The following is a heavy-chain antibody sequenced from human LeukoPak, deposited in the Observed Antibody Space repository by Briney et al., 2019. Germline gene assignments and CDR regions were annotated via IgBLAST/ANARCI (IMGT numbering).Heavy chain of an antibody. CDR3: ASGGYCSGGSCYAIDY. J-gene: IGHJ4*02. CDR1: GFTFSSYW. CDR2: IKQDGSEK. V-gene: IGHV3-7*01. D-gene: IGHD2-15*01. Sequence: PGGSLRLSCAASGFTFSSYWMSWVRQAPGKGLEWVANIKQDGSEKYYVDSVKGRFTISRDNAKNSLYLQMNSLRAEDTAVCYCASGGYCSGGSCYAIDYWGQGTLVTVSS.